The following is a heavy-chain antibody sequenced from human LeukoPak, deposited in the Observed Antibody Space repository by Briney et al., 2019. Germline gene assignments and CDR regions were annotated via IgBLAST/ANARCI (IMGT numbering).Heavy chain of an antibody. CDR3: AKDRGAAAPDY. J-gene: IGHJ4*02. V-gene: IGHV3-7*03. Sequence: GGSLRLSCAAAGFTFSTYWMTWVRQAPGKGLEWVANIKQDGSEKYCVDSVKGRFTISRDNAKNSLYLQMTSQRAEDTAVYYCAKDRGAAAPDYWGQGTLVTVSS. CDR2: IKQDGSEK. CDR1: GFTFSTYW. D-gene: IGHD6-13*01.